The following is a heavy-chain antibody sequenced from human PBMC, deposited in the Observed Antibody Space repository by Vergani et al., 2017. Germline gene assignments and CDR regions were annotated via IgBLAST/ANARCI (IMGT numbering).Heavy chain of an antibody. CDR2: IIPILGIA. V-gene: IGHV1-69*09. CDR3: ARDRDGYSDY. CDR1: GYTFTSYY. D-gene: IGHD3-10*01. Sequence: QVQLVQSGAEVKKPGASVKVSCKASGYTFTSYYMHWVRQAPGQGLEWMGRIIPILGIANYAQKFQGRVTITADKSTSTAYMELSSLRSEDTAVYYCARDRDGYSDYWGQGTLVTVSS. J-gene: IGHJ4*02.